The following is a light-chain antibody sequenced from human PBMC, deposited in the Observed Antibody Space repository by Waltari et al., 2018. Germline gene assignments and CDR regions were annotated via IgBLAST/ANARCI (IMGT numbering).Light chain of an antibody. CDR3: CSYAGRYTSV. V-gene: IGLV2-11*01. CDR2: DVD. CDR1: DSDCGAYKY. Sequence: QSALTQPRSVSGSPGQSVTLPCTGTDSDCGAYKYVSWYQHRPGQAPTLVIYDVDQRPSGVPERFSGSKAGNTASLTISGLQTDDEASYYCCSYAGRYTSVFGGGTKVTVL. J-gene: IGLJ2*01.